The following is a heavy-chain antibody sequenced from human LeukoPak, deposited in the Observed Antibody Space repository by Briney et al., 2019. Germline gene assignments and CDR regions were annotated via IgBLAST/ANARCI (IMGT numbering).Heavy chain of an antibody. D-gene: IGHD1-1*01. J-gene: IGHJ4*02. CDR3: ARRPGRGVQSYYFDY. CDR1: EFTISSYW. Sequence: QPGGSLRLSCAASEFTISSYWMHWVRQAPGKGLVWVSRINSDGSSTSYADSVKGRFTISRDNAKNTLYLQMNSLRAEDTAVYYCARRPGRGVQSYYFDYWGQGTLVTVSS. CDR2: INSDGSST. V-gene: IGHV3-74*01.